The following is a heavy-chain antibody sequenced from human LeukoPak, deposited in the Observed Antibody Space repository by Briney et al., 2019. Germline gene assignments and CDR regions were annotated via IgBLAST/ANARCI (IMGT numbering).Heavy chain of an antibody. V-gene: IGHV4-34*01. CDR3: AKPYDFSGHDY. CDR1: GGSFSGYY. Sequence: SETLSLTCAVYGGSFSGYYWSWIRQPPGKGLEWIGEINHSGSTNYNPSLKSRVTISVDTSKNQFSLKLSSVTAADTAVYYCAKPYDFSGHDYWGQGTLVTVSS. J-gene: IGHJ4*02. D-gene: IGHD3-3*01. CDR2: INHSGST.